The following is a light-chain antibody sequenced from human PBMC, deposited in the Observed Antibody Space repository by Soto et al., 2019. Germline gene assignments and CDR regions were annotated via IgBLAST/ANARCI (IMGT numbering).Light chain of an antibody. V-gene: IGKV3-20*01. CDR2: GAS. CDR3: QQYGSSPMYT. CDR1: QSVSSRY. J-gene: IGKJ2*01. Sequence: EIVLTQSPGTLSLSPGERATLSCRASQSVSSRYLAWYQQKPGQAPRLLISGASSRATGIPDRFSGSGSGTDFTLTNSRLEPEDSAVYYCQQYGSSPMYTFGQGTKLEIK.